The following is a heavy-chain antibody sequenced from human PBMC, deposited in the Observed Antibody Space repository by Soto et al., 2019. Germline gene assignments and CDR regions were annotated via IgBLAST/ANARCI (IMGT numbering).Heavy chain of an antibody. Sequence: PGGSLRLSCAASGFTFSSYGMHWVRQAPGKGLEWVGRIKSISDGETTDYAAPVKGRFTISRDDSENTLYLQMNSLKTEDAALYYCTILSGGHASWGQGTLVTVSS. CDR1: GFTFSSYG. J-gene: IGHJ5*02. CDR3: TILSGGHAS. CDR2: IKSISDGETT. D-gene: IGHD2-15*01. V-gene: IGHV3-15*07.